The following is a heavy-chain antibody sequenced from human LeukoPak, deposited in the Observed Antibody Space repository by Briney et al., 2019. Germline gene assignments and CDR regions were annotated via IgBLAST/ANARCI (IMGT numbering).Heavy chain of an antibody. J-gene: IGHJ4*02. CDR2: IYYSGST. CDR3: ARERGPNCSGGSCYVDY. D-gene: IGHD2-15*01. V-gene: IGHV4-39*02. Sequence: SETLSLTCTVSGGSISSSSYYWGWIRQPPGKGLEWIGSIYYSGSTYYNPSLKSRVTISVDTSKNQFSLKLSSVTAADTAVYYCARERGPNCSGGSCYVDYWGQGTLVTVSS. CDR1: GGSISSSSYY.